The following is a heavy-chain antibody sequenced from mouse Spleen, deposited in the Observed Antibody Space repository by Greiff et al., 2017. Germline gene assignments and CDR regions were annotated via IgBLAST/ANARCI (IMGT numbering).Heavy chain of an antibody. D-gene: IGHD3-2*01. Sequence: QVQLQQSGPELVKPGASVKISCKASGYAFSSSWVNWVKQRPGKGLEWIGRIYPGDGDTNYNGKFKGKATLTADKSSSTAYMQLSSLTSEDSAVYFCAREGDSPFAYWGQGTLVTVSA. CDR2: IYPGDGDT. V-gene: IGHV1-82*01. CDR1: GYAFSSSW. CDR3: AREGDSPFAY. J-gene: IGHJ3*01.